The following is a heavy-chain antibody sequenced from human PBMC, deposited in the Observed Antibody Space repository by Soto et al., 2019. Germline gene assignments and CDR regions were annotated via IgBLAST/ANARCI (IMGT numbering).Heavy chain of an antibody. CDR2: IFPGDSDT. D-gene: IGHD5-18*01. CDR1: GYNFANYW. Sequence: PGESLKISCQGSGYNFANYWIGWVRPMPGKGLEWMGIIFPGDSDTNYSPSFQGHVTISADKSISTAYLQWSSLKASDTAMYYCARSGYSYESYYYYGMDVWGQGTTVTVSS. CDR3: ARSGYSYESYYYYGMDV. V-gene: IGHV5-51*01. J-gene: IGHJ6*02.